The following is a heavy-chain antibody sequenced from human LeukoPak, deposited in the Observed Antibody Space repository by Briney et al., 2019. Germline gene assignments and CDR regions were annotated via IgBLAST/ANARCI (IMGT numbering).Heavy chain of an antibody. J-gene: IGHJ4*02. V-gene: IGHV4-34*01. Sequence: SETLSLTCAVYGGSFSGYYWSWIRQPPGKGLERIGEINHSGSTNYNPSLKSRVTISVDTSKNQFSLKLSSVTAADTAVYYCARGTGYSRTPFDYWGQGTLVTVSS. CDR1: GGSFSGYY. CDR2: INHSGST. D-gene: IGHD6-13*01. CDR3: ARGTGYSRTPFDY.